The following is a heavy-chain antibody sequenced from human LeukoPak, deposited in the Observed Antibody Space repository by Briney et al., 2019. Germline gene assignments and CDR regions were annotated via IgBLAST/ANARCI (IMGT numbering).Heavy chain of an antibody. D-gene: IGHD3-10*01. V-gene: IGHV3-30*18. CDR2: ISYDGSKI. CDR1: GFSLSSYG. J-gene: IGHJ6*02. Sequence: GGSLRLSCAASGFSLSSYGMHWVRQAPGKGLEWVAVISYDGSKIYYADSVKGRFTIFRDNSKNTLYLQMNSLRPEDTAVYYCAKDRGSHYYGMDAWGQGTTVTVSS. CDR3: AKDRGSHYYGMDA.